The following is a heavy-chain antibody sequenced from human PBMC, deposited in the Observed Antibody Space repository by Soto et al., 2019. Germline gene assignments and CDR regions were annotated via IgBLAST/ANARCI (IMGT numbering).Heavy chain of an antibody. CDR1: GLPHSSFA. CDR2: IYGSGRGI. J-gene: IGHJ4*02. D-gene: IGHD2-21*01. V-gene: IGHV3-23*05. CDR3: AKDAVYNDGLWLMDH. Sequence: PAGSLRLSCTASGLPHSSFAMMWVRQAPGKGLECVAGIYGSGRGIEYADSVTSRATISRDNSKNTVYPQMPDLRADDTAVYYCAKDAVYNDGLWLMDHWGQGTKVTIYS.